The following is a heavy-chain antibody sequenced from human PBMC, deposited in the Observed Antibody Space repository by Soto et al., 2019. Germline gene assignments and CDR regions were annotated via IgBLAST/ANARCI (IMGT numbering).Heavy chain of an antibody. J-gene: IGHJ3*02. CDR1: GFTFSSYA. CDR3: AKRDHASPALVFDI. D-gene: IGHD6-6*01. V-gene: IGHV3-23*01. Sequence: GGSLRLSCAASGFTFSSYAMNWVRQAPGKGLEWVSAISGSGGSTYYADSVKGRFTISRDSSKTPLYLQVNSLRAEDTAVCYYAKRDHASPALVFDIWGQGTMVTVSS. CDR2: ISGSGGST.